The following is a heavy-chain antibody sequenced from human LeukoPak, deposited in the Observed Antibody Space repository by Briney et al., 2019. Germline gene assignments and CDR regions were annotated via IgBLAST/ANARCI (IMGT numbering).Heavy chain of an antibody. Sequence: GGSLRLSCAGSGFTFNTSAMSWVRQAPGKGLEWVSAISGSGRSTYYTDSVRGRFTISRDNSKNTLYLQMNSLRAEDTAVYYCANRGDYWGQGTLVTVSS. CDR2: ISGSGRST. J-gene: IGHJ4*02. CDR3: ANRGDY. D-gene: IGHD1-26*01. CDR1: GFTFNTSA. V-gene: IGHV3-23*01.